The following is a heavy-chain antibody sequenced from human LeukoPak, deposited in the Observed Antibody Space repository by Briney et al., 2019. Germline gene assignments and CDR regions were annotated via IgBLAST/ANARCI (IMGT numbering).Heavy chain of an antibody. J-gene: IGHJ6*02. CDR2: ISYDGSKK. D-gene: IGHD3-10*01. V-gene: IGHV3-30-3*01. CDR3: AKDLISMVRGSAMDV. CDR1: GFTFSTYP. Sequence: GGSLRLSCAAPGFTFSTYPMHWVRQAPGKGLEWVAVISYDGSKKYYADSVKGRFTASRDDSKKTVYLQMNSLRAEDTAVYYCAKDLISMVRGSAMDVWGQGTTVTVSS.